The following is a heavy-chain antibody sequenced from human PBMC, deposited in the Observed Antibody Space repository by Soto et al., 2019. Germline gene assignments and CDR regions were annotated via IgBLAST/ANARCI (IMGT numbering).Heavy chain of an antibody. CDR1: GYSFTDYK. CDR2: VDPNGGGS. V-gene: IGHV1-2*04. Sequence: ASVKVSCKTSGYSFTDYKLHWVRQAPGQGLEWMGWVDPNGGGSNSAQKFQGSVTMTWDTSITTAYLDLTRLTTNNTATYFCATWVDYGDFEGFDFWGQGTLVTVSS. J-gene: IGHJ4*02. CDR3: ATWVDYGDFEGFDF. D-gene: IGHD4-17*01.